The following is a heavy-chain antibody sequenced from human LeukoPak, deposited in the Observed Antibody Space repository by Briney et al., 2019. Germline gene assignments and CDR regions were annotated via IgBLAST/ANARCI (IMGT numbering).Heavy chain of an antibody. CDR2: MYTSGST. Sequence: VKPSETLSLTCTVSGGSISSYYWSWIRQPAGKGLEWIGRMYTSGSTNYNPSLKSRVTMSVDTSKNQFSLKLTSVTAADTAVYYCARDRPAAQLDYWFDPWGQGTLVTVSS. CDR1: GGSISSYY. V-gene: IGHV4-4*07. J-gene: IGHJ5*02. CDR3: ARDRPAAQLDYWFDP. D-gene: IGHD6-13*01.